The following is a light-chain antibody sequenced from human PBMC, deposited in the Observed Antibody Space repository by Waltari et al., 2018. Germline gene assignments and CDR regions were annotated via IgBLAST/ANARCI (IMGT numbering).Light chain of an antibody. J-gene: IGKJ3*01. CDR2: AAS. CDR1: QNISTH. V-gene: IGKV3-15*01. Sequence: TQSPATLSVSPGERATLSCRASQNISTHLVWYQHNPGQAPRLLIYAASTRATGTPARFSGHGSGTESTLTISSLQSEDFALYYCQQYNTWPSFGPGTKVDIK. CDR3: QQYNTWPS.